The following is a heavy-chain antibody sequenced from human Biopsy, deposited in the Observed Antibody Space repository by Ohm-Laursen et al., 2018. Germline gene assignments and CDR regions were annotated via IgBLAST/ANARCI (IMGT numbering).Heavy chain of an antibody. CDR2: IYTSGIT. Sequence: GTLSLTCTVSGGSLSSYSWSWFRQPAGKGLEWIGQIYTSGITNYNPSLKSRVTMSVDTSKNKFSLRVSSVTTADTAVYYCARDRDRRGWFDPWGQGTLVTVSS. CDR3: ARDRDRRGWFDP. J-gene: IGHJ5*02. CDR1: GGSLSSYS. D-gene: IGHD1-14*01. V-gene: IGHV4-4*07.